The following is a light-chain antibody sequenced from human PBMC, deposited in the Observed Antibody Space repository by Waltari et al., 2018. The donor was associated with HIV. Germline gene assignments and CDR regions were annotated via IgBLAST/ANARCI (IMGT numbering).Light chain of an antibody. CDR1: QDINSW. J-gene: IGKJ5*01. V-gene: IGKV1-12*01. Sequence: IQMTQSPSSLSASVGDTVTISCRASQDINSWLAWYQQRAGRAPKLLISGAFTLQSGVPSRFSGNGSVTDFTLTISSLQPEDFATYFCQQSNSFPLTFGPGTRLEVK. CDR3: QQSNSFPLT. CDR2: GAF.